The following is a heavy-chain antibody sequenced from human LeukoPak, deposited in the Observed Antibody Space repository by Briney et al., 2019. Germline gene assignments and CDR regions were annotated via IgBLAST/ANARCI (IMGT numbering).Heavy chain of an antibody. D-gene: IGHD6-13*01. J-gene: IGHJ4*02. CDR2: IYYSGST. CDR1: GGSISSHY. CDR3: ARGPVDSSSWGDFDY. V-gene: IGHV4-59*11. Sequence: SETLSLTCTVSGGSISSHYWSWIRQPPGKGLEWIGCIYYSGSTNYNPSLKSRVTISVDTSKNQFSLKLSSVTAADTAVYYCARGPVDSSSWGDFDYWGQGTLVTVSS.